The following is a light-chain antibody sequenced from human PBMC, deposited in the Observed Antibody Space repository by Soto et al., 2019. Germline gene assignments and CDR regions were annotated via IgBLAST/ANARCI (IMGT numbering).Light chain of an antibody. CDR1: QSISSN. CDR2: GAS. J-gene: IGKJ4*01. V-gene: IGKV3-15*01. Sequence: EIVMTQSPATLSVSPGERATLSCRSSQSISSNLAWYQQQPGQPPRLLIYGASIRATGVPGRFSGSGSGTEFTLTIRSLQSEDFAVYYCQQYNNWPPLTFGGGTKGDIK. CDR3: QQYNNWPPLT.